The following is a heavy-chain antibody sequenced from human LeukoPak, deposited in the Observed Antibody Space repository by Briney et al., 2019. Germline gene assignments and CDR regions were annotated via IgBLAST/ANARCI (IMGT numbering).Heavy chain of an antibody. CDR2: ISYDGSNK. CDR3: AKGGVSGGDY. D-gene: IGHD2-15*01. V-gene: IGHV3-30*18. Sequence: FAVISYDGSNKSYAASVKGRFTISRDNSKNTLYLQINSLRAEDTAVYYCAKGGVSGGDYWGQGPLVTVSS. J-gene: IGHJ4*02.